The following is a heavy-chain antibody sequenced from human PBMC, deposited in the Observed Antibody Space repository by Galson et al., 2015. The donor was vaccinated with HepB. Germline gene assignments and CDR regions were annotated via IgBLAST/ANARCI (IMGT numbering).Heavy chain of an antibody. CDR2: IDRDGTTT. CDR3: AKGPRSLVGDSGKVNWSDP. D-gene: IGHD4-17*01. Sequence: SLRLSCAVSGFTFSSVWMHWVRQVPGKGLVWVSRIDRDGTTTTYADSVKGRFTISRDNDRNTLYLQMDSLRAEDTAVYFCAKGPRSLVGDSGKVNWSDPWGQGILVTVSS. J-gene: IGHJ5*02. V-gene: IGHV3-74*03. CDR1: GFTFSSVW.